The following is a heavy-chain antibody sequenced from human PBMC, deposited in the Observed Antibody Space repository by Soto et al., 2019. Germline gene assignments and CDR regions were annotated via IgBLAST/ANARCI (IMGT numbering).Heavy chain of an antibody. CDR1: GFTFSSYS. V-gene: IGHV3-21*01. CDR3: ASPHPTHYGGNSWDYYYGMDV. Sequence: GGSLRLSCAASGFTFSSYSMNWVRQAPGKGLEWVSSISSSNNYIYYADSVKGRFTISRDNAKNSLYLQMNSLRAEDTAVYYCASPHPTHYGGNSWDYYYGMDVWGQGTTVTVYS. CDR2: ISSSNNYI. D-gene: IGHD4-17*01. J-gene: IGHJ6*02.